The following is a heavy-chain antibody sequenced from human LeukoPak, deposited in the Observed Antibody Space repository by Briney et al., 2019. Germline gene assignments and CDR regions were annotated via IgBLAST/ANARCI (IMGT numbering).Heavy chain of an antibody. V-gene: IGHV3-7*03. D-gene: IGHD3-16*01. Sequence: PGGSLRLSCAASGFTLSSFWMIWVRQAPGKGLEWVVNIKQDGSEIYYVDSVEGRFTISRDNAKNSLYLQMNSLRAEDTAVYYCVRGNPFGGYWGQGTLVTVSS. CDR2: IKQDGSEI. CDR3: VRGNPFGGY. J-gene: IGHJ4*02. CDR1: GFTLSSFW.